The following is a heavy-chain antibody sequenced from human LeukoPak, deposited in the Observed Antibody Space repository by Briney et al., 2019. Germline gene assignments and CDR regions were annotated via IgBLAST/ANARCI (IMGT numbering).Heavy chain of an antibody. CDR1: GGSISSYY. Sequence: SETLSLTCTVSGGSISSYYWSWIRQPPGKGLEWIGYIYYSGSTNYNPSLKSRVTISVDTSKNQFSLKLSSVTAADTAVYYCARVVDIVATDALDIWGQGTMVTVSS. V-gene: IGHV4-59*01. J-gene: IGHJ3*02. CDR2: IYYSGST. D-gene: IGHD5-12*01. CDR3: ARVVDIVATDALDI.